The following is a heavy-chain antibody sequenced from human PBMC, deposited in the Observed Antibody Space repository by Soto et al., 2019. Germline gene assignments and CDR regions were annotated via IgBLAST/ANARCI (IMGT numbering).Heavy chain of an antibody. V-gene: IGHV1-8*01. CDR3: ARGRAYCSGGSCYPTNYYYYYYIDV. J-gene: IGHJ6*03. Sequence: ASVKVSCKASGYTFTSYDINWVRQATGQGLEWMGWMNPNSGNTGYAQKFQGRVTMTRNTSISTAYMELSSLRSEGTAVYYCARGRAYCSGGSCYPTNYYYYYYIDVWGKGTTVTVSS. D-gene: IGHD2-15*01. CDR2: MNPNSGNT. CDR1: GYTFTSYD.